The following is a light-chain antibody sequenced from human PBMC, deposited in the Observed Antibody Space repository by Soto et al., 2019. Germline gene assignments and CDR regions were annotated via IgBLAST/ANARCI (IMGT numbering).Light chain of an antibody. CDR2: AAS. Sequence: IQLTQSPSSLSASVGDRVTITCRASQGISSYLAWYQQKPGKAPKLLIYAASTLQSGVPSRISGSGSGTDFTLTISSMQPEYFATYYCQQLNSLFGQGTRLEIK. CDR3: QQLNSL. J-gene: IGKJ5*01. V-gene: IGKV1-9*01. CDR1: QGISSY.